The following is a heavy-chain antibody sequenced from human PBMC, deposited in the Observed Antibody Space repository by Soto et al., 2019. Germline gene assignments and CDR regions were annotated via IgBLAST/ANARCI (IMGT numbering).Heavy chain of an antibody. J-gene: IGHJ5*02. V-gene: IGHV1-8*01. CDR3: ARDGYTTSSGFRGKCLDP. CDR2: VSPANGDT. Sequence: ASVKVSCKASGYTFTLYDLTWVRQVPGQGLEWMGWVSPANGDTGSAQKFQGRVTMTSNTSISTAYMELSSLRSEDTAIYYCARDGYTTSSGFRGKCLDPWGQGTLVTVSS. D-gene: IGHD6-6*01. CDR1: GYTFTLYD.